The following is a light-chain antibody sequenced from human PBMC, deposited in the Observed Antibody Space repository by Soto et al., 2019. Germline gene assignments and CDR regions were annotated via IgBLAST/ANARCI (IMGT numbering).Light chain of an antibody. Sequence: ERVMTQSPATLSVSPGERATLSCRASQSVSSNLAWYQQKPGQAPRLLIYGASTRATGIPARFSGSGSETEFTLTISSLQSEDFAVYHCQQYSNWPITFGQGTRLEIK. CDR3: QQYSNWPIT. J-gene: IGKJ5*01. CDR2: GAS. CDR1: QSVSSN. V-gene: IGKV3-15*01.